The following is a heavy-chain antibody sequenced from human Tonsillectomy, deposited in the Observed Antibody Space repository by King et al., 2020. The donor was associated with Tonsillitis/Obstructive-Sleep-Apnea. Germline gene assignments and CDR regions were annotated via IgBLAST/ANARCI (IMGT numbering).Heavy chain of an antibody. D-gene: IGHD2-2*02. Sequence: LVESGGGVVQPGRSLRLSCAASGFTFSTYAMHWVRQAPGKGLEWVAVISYDGSNNYYADSVKGRFTISRDNSKNTLYLQMNSLSAEDTAVYYCARDRDCSSTSCYNAFDIWGQGTMVTVSS. CDR1: GFTFSTYA. CDR2: ISYDGSNN. J-gene: IGHJ3*02. V-gene: IGHV3-30*04. CDR3: ARDRDCSSTSCYNAFDI.